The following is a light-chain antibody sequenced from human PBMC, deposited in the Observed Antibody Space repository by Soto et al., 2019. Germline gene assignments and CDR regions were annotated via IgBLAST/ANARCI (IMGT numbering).Light chain of an antibody. J-gene: IGLJ1*01. CDR1: SSDVGAYEY. CDR2: EVN. CDR3: ISHAAGDMGV. Sequence: QPVLTQAPSASGSSGQSVTISCTRTSSDVGAYEYVSWYQQHPGKAPKLIIYEVNKRPSGVPDRFSGSKSGDTASLTVSGLQAEDEADYYCISHAAGDMGVFGTGTKVTVL. V-gene: IGLV2-8*01.